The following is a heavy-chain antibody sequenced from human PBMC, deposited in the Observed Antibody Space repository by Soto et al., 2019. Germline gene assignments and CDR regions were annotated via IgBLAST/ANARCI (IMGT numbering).Heavy chain of an antibody. D-gene: IGHD5-18*01. CDR2: ILPFLGST. CDR1: GGTLNTYT. CDR3: ARDVTAMEALYYYDT. Sequence: SLKVSCKASGGTLNTYTISWVRQAPGQGLEWMGSILPFLGSTNYAKKFQGRVTITADQSTSTMELSSLRSEDTAVYFCARDVTAMEALYYYDTWGQGSLVTVSS. J-gene: IGHJ4*02. V-gene: IGHV1-69*08.